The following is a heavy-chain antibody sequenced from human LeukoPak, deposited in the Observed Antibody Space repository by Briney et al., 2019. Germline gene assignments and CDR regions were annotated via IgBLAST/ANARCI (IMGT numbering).Heavy chain of an antibody. Sequence: ASVKVSCKASGYTFTGYYMHWVRQAPGQGLEWMGWINPNSGGTNYAQKFQGRVTMTRDTSISTAYMELSRLRSDDTAVYYCARDLFFDGYSSSWDYWGQGTLVTVSS. CDR3: ARDLFFDGYSSSWDY. J-gene: IGHJ4*02. V-gene: IGHV1-2*02. CDR1: GYTFTGYY. CDR2: INPNSGGT. D-gene: IGHD6-13*01.